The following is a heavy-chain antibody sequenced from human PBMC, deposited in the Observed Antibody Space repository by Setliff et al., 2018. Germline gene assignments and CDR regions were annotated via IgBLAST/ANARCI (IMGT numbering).Heavy chain of an antibody. D-gene: IGHD3-22*01. CDR1: GGSIDSHY. Sequence: SETLSLTCSVSGGSIDSHYWSWIRQPPGKGLEWIGSIYYSGNTNYNPSLKSRVTISIDTSKNQFSLKLSSVTAADTAVYHCARAGYDSSGYYSYWGQGTLVTVSS. J-gene: IGHJ4*02. V-gene: IGHV4-59*11. CDR2: IYYSGNT. CDR3: ARAGYDSSGYYSY.